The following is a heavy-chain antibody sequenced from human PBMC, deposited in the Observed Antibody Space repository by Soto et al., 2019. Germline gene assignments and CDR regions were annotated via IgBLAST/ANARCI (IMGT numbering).Heavy chain of an antibody. V-gene: IGHV4-30-2*01. D-gene: IGHD5-12*01. J-gene: IGHJ4*02. CDR3: ARDFGYGGYGDY. Sequence: PSETLSLTCAVSGGSISSGRYSWSWIRQPPGKGLEWIGYIYHSGSTYYNPSLKSRVTISVDRSKNQFSLRLSSVTAADTAVYYCARDFGYGGYGDYWGQGTLVTVSA. CDR2: IYHSGST. CDR1: GGSISSGRYS.